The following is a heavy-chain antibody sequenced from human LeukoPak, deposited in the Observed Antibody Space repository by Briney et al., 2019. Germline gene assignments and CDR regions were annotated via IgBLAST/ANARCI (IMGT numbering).Heavy chain of an antibody. CDR2: IKQDGSEK. CDR3: ARDSGQYYYDSSGYYDSDY. Sequence: GGSLRLSCAASGFTFSSYWMSWVRQAPGKGLEWVANIKQDGSEKYYVDSVKGRFTISRDSAKNSLYLQMNSLRAEDTAVYYCARDSGQYYYDSSGYYDSDYWGQGTLVTVSS. CDR1: GFTFSSYW. V-gene: IGHV3-7*01. J-gene: IGHJ4*02. D-gene: IGHD3-22*01.